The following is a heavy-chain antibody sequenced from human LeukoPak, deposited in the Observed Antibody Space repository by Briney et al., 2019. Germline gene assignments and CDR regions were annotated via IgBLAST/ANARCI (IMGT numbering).Heavy chain of an antibody. CDR1: GYTFTNYA. CDR2: INTNTGNP. Sequence: ASVKVSCKASGYTFTNYAINWVRQAPGQGLEWMGRINTNTGNPMYAQGFTGWFVFSLDTSVSTAYLQISSLQAEDTAIYYCARVLDYWGQGTLVTVSS. J-gene: IGHJ4*02. V-gene: IGHV7-4-1*02. CDR3: ARVLDY.